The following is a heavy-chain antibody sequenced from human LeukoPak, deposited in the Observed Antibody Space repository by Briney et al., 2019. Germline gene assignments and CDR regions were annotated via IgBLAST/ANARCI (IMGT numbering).Heavy chain of an antibody. J-gene: IGHJ3*02. CDR3: ARDHWDAFDI. D-gene: IGHD1-1*01. Sequence: PGGSLRLSCEASGFTFSNYSMNWVRQAPGKGLEWVASISSSSSYIYYADSVKGRFTISRDNAKNSLYLQMNSLRAEDTAVYCCARDHWDAFDIAGQGRMVTVSS. CDR2: ISSSSSYI. V-gene: IGHV3-21*01. CDR1: GFTFSNYS.